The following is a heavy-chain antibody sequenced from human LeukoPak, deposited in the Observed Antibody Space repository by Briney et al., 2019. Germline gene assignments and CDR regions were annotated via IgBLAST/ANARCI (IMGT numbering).Heavy chain of an antibody. Sequence: GASVKVSCKASGYTFTGYYMHWVRQAAGQGLEWMGWINPNSGGTNYAQKFQGRVTMTRDTSISTAYMELSRLRSDDTAVYYCARVAGLRQRQLAAEVDYWGQGTLVTVSS. CDR3: ARVAGLRQRQLAAEVDY. CDR2: INPNSGGT. D-gene: IGHD6-6*01. V-gene: IGHV1-2*02. CDR1: GYTFTGYY. J-gene: IGHJ4*02.